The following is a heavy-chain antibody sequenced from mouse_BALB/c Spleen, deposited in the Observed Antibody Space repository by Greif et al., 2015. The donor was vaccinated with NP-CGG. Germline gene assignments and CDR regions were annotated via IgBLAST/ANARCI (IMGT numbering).Heavy chain of an antibody. CDR3: TRSGLRQKYFDY. D-gene: IGHD2-2*01. Sequence: QVQLQQSGAELVKPGASVKLSCKASGYILTSYYMYWVKQRPGQGLEWIGEINPSNDGTNFNEKFKSKATLTVDKSSSTAYMQLSSLTSEDSAVYYCTRSGLRQKYFDYWGQGTTLTVSS. CDR2: INPSNDGT. CDR1: GYILTSYY. V-gene: IGHV1S81*02. J-gene: IGHJ2*01.